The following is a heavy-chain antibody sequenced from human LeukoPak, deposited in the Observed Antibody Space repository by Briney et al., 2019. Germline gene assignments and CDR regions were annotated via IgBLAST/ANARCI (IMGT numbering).Heavy chain of an antibody. CDR2: INPNSGGT. D-gene: IGHD3-3*01. J-gene: IGHJ4*02. CDR1: GYTFTGYY. CDR3: ASFRFLEWFPWY. V-gene: IGHV1-2*02. Sequence: ASVKVSCKASGYTFTGYYMHWVRQAPGQGLEWMGWINPNSGGTNYAQKFQGRVTMTRDTSISTAHMELSRLRSDDTAVYYCASFRFLEWFPWYWGQGTLVTVSS.